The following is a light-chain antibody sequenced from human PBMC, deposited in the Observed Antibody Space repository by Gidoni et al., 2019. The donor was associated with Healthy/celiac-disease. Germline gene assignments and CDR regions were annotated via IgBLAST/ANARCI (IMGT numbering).Light chain of an antibody. Sequence: SYELTQPPSASVPPGPTARITCSGDALPKQYAYWYQQKPGQAPVLVIYKDSERPSGIPERFSGSSSGTTVTLTISGVQAEDEADYYCQSADSSGTYGHVVFGGGTKLTVL. CDR1: ALPKQY. J-gene: IGLJ2*01. CDR3: QSADSSGTYGHVV. V-gene: IGLV3-25*03. CDR2: KDS.